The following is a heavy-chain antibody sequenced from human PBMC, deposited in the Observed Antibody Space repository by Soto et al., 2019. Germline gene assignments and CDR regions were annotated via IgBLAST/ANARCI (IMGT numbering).Heavy chain of an antibody. CDR3: ARQDLLSGYGYGLGGYYFDY. Sequence: QVQLQESGPGLVKPSETLSLTCTVSGGSVSSRAHYWGWIRQTPGKGLEWIGNIYYSGTTSYNPSLKSRVTISVDTSKNQFSLKLTSVTAADTAVYYCARQDLLSGYGYGLGGYYFDYWGQGTLVTVSS. CDR2: IYYSGTT. V-gene: IGHV4-39*01. CDR1: GGSVSSRAHY. J-gene: IGHJ4*02. D-gene: IGHD5-18*01.